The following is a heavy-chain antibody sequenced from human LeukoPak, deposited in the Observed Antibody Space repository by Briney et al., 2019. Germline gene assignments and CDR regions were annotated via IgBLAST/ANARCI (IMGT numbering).Heavy chain of an antibody. J-gene: IGHJ4*02. Sequence: ASVKVSCKASGYTFTGYYMHWVRQAPGQGLEWMGWINPNSGGTNYAQNFQGRVTMTRDTSISTVYMELSRLRSDDTAVYYCARELRRMTTVTTRDYWGQGTLVTVSS. CDR2: INPNSGGT. CDR3: ARELRRMTTVTTRDY. V-gene: IGHV1-2*02. D-gene: IGHD4-17*01. CDR1: GYTFTGYY.